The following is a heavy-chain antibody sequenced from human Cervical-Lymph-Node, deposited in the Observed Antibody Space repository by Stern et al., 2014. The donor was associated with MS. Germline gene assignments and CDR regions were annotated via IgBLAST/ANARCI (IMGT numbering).Heavy chain of an antibody. J-gene: IGHJ6*02. CDR2: ISSSSSYI. V-gene: IGHV3-21*01. CDR3: AIMDVLLWFGELPARPYYGMDV. CDR1: GFTFSSYS. Sequence: EVHLVESGGGLVKPGGSLRLSCAASGFTFSSYSMNWVRQAPGKGLEWVSSISSSSSYIYYADSVKGRFTISRDNAKNSLYLQMNSLRAEETAVYYCAIMDVLLWFGELPARPYYGMDVWGQGTTVTVSS. D-gene: IGHD3-10*01.